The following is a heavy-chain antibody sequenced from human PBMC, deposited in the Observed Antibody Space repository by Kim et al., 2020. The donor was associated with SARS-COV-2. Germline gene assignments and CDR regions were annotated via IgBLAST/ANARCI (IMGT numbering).Heavy chain of an antibody. CDR2: IPYDGSNK. CDR1: GFTFSSYG. V-gene: IGHV3-30*18. D-gene: IGHD3-22*01. Sequence: GGSLRLSCAASGFTFSSYGMHWVRQAPGKGLEWVAVIPYDGSNKYYADSVKGRFTISRDNPKNTLYLQMNSLRAEDTAVYYCAKESMNYYDSSGSSDYWG. CDR3: AKESMNYYDSSGSSDY. J-gene: IGHJ4*01.